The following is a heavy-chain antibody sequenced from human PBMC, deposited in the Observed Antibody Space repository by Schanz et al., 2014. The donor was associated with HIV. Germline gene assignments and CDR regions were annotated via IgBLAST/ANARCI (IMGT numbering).Heavy chain of an antibody. D-gene: IGHD2-15*01. CDR3: ARRSSDGGYYDN. Sequence: VQLVESGGGVVQPGRSLRLSCAASGFTFSDYYMSWIRQAPGKGLLWVSRMNNDVSSRLYADSVKGRFTISRDNAKNTLYLQMNSLRDEDTAVYYCARRSSDGGYYDNWGQGTLVTVSS. CDR1: GFTFSDYY. J-gene: IGHJ4*02. CDR2: MNNDVSSR. V-gene: IGHV3-74*02.